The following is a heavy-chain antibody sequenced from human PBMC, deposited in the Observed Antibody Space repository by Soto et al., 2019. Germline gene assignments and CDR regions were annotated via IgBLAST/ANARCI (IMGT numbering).Heavy chain of an antibody. CDR3: ARRISGDDAFDI. Sequence: SETLSLTCTVSGGSISSYYWSWIRQPPGKGLEWIGYIYYSGSTNYNPSLKSRVTISVDTSKNQFSLKLSSVTAADTAVYYCARRISGDDAFDIWGQGTMVTVSS. V-gene: IGHV4-59*08. CDR2: IYYSGST. D-gene: IGHD6-19*01. CDR1: GGSISSYY. J-gene: IGHJ3*02.